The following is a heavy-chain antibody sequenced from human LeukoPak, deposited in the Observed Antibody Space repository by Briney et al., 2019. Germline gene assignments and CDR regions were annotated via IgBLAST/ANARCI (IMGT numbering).Heavy chain of an antibody. D-gene: IGHD1-20*01. CDR3: AKDQICWAPVYLSGPLDQ. Sequence: SGGSLRLSCAASGFSFTMYGIHWVRHAPGKGLEWVSLISTDGNNEYYAHSVKGRFTISRDNSKNTVYLQMTSLRAEYTAVYYCAKDQICWAPVYLSGPLDQGGQGTLVTVPS. V-gene: IGHV3-30*18. CDR2: ISTDGNNE. J-gene: IGHJ4*01. CDR1: GFSFTMYG.